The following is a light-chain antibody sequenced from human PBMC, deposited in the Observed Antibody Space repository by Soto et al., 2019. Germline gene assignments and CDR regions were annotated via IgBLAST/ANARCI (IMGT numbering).Light chain of an antibody. CDR2: GAS. V-gene: IGKV3-15*01. Sequence: EIVMTQSPGTLSLSPGERATLSCRASQSISSNLAWYQQKSGQAPRLLIYGASTRAPGIPARFSGSGSGTEFTLAISSLQSEDFAVYYCQHYNNLPLTFGGGTEVEIK. CDR1: QSISSN. J-gene: IGKJ4*01. CDR3: QHYNNLPLT.